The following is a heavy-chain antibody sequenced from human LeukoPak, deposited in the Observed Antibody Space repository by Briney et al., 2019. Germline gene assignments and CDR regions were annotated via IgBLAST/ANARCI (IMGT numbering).Heavy chain of an antibody. D-gene: IGHD5-12*01. CDR2: IKEDGSQK. CDR3: ARDQGGYDYPPDY. CDR1: GSTFSSYW. V-gene: IGHV3-7*04. Sequence: GGSLRLSCAASGSTFSSYWMTWVRQAPGKGLEWVANIKEDGSQKYYVDSVKGRFTISRDNARNSLYLQMNSLRAEDTAVYYCARDQGGYDYPPDYWGQGTLVIVSS. J-gene: IGHJ4*02.